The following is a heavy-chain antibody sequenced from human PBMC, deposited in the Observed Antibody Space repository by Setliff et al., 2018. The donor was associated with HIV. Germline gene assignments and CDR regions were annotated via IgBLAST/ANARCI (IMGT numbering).Heavy chain of an antibody. CDR1: GGSLSSGSHY. V-gene: IGHV4-61*09. CDR3: ARRGSGFFHYYYYMDV. Sequence: SETLSLTCSVSGGSLSSGSHYCTWLRQAAGKGLEWIGHFYTSGTTNYNPSLESRVTISVDTSKNQLSLKLSSVTAADTAMYYCARRGSGFFHYYYYMDVWGKGTTVTVSS. D-gene: IGHD3-10*01. J-gene: IGHJ6*03. CDR2: FYTSGTT.